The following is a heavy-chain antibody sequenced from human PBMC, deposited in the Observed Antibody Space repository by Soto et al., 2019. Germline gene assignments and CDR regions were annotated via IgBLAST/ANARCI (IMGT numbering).Heavy chain of an antibody. J-gene: IGHJ6*02. CDR3: ATDPGLWFGHSNAHYDYYGTDV. Sequence: QVQLAQSGAEVKGPVSSVRVSCKASGGTFSSLSLSWVRQAPGQGLEWMGGIIPIFETTNYAQKFQGRVTISADKSTNTAYMEPSSLRAEDTAVYYCATDPGLWFGHSNAHYDYYGTDVWGQGTTVTVTS. CDR2: IIPIFETT. CDR1: GGTFSSLS. D-gene: IGHD3-10*01. V-gene: IGHV1-69*06.